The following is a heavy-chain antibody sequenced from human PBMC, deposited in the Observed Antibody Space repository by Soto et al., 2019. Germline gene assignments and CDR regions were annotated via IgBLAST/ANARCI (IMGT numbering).Heavy chain of an antibody. D-gene: IGHD3-10*01. CDR1: GFTFSSYA. CDR3: AKDGFYGSGSYSH. CDR2: ISGSGGST. Sequence: GSLRLSGAGSGFTFSSYAMSWVRQAPGKGLEWVSAISGSGGSTYYADSVKGRFTISRDNSKNTLYLQMNSLRAEDTAVYYCAKDGFYGSGSYSHWGQGTLVTVSS. V-gene: IGHV3-23*01. J-gene: IGHJ4*02.